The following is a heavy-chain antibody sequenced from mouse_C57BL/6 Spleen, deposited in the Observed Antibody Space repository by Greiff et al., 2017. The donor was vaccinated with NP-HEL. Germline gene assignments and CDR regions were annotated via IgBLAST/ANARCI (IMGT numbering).Heavy chain of an antibody. CDR3: ARDGYYDYDGGSMDY. D-gene: IGHD2-4*01. CDR2: INYDGSST. J-gene: IGHJ4*01. V-gene: IGHV5-16*01. CDR1: GFTFSDYY. Sequence: EVQVVESEGGLVQPGSSMKLSCTASGFTFSDYYMAWVRQVPEKGLEWVANINYDGSSTYYLDSLKSRFIISRDNAKNILYLQMSSLKSEDTATYYCARDGYYDYDGGSMDYWGQGTSVTVSS.